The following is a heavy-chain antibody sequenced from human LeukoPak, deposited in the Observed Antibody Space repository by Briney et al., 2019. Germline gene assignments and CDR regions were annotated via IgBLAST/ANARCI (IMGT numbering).Heavy chain of an antibody. D-gene: IGHD3-10*01. Sequence: PSETLSLTCTVSGGSISSSSYYWGWIRQPPGKGLEWIGSIYYSGSTYYNPSLKSRVTISVDTSKNQFSLKLSSVTAADTAMYYCARQSRFSGYFDYWGQGTLVTVSS. CDR1: GGSISSSSYY. J-gene: IGHJ4*02. CDR3: ARQSRFSGYFDY. CDR2: IYYSGST. V-gene: IGHV4-39*01.